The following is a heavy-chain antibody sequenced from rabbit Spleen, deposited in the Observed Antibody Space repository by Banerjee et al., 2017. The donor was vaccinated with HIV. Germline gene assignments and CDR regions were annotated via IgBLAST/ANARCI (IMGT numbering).Heavy chain of an antibody. V-gene: IGHV1S40*01. CDR2: IYGGSGGST. D-gene: IGHD2-1*01. CDR3: ARGSAAMTMVITGFYVNL. J-gene: IGHJ4*01. Sequence: SLEESGGDRVKPGASLTLTCTASGFSFSNSYYMCWVRQAPGKGLECIACIYGGSGGSTWYASWAKGRFAISKTPSNTVTLQLTSLTAADTATYFCARGSAAMTMVITGFYVNLGGPGTLDTVS. CDR1: GFSFSNSYY.